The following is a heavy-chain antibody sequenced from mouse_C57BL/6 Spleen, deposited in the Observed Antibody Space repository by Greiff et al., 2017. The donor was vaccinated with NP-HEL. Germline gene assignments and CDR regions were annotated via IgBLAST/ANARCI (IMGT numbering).Heavy chain of an antibody. J-gene: IGHJ4*01. Sequence: EVHLVESGGGLVKPGGSLKLSCAASGFTFSDYGMHWVRQAPEKGLEWVAYISSGSSTIYYADTVKGRFTISRDNAKNTLFLQMTSLRSEDTAMYYCARGRTMITTRAMDYWGQGTSVTVSS. D-gene: IGHD2-4*01. CDR2: ISSGSSTI. CDR1: GFTFSDYG. V-gene: IGHV5-17*01. CDR3: ARGRTMITTRAMDY.